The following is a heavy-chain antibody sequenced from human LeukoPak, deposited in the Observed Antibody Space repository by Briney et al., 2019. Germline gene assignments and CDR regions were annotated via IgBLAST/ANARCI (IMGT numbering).Heavy chain of an antibody. CDR3: ARVLFSSIAARPDYFDY. J-gene: IGHJ4*02. D-gene: IGHD6-6*01. V-gene: IGHV4-59*01. CDR1: GGSISPYY. CDR2: IYYSGST. Sequence: SETLSLTCTVSGGSISPYYWSWIRQPPGKGLEWIGYIYYSGSTNYNPSLKSRVTISVDTSKNQFSLRLTSVTAADAAVYYCARVLFSSIAARPDYFDYWGQGTLVTVSS.